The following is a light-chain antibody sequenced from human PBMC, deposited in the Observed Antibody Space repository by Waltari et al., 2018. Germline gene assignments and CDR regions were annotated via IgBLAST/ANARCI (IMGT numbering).Light chain of an antibody. V-gene: IGLV2-11*01. J-gene: IGLJ2*01. Sequence: QSALTQPRSVSGSPGQSVTISCTGTSIDVGGYTSVSWYQQYPGKAPKLMIYDVSKRPSGVPDRFSGSKSGNTASLTISGLQAEDEADYYCCSHAGTYVVFGGGTKLTVL. CDR2: DVS. CDR3: CSHAGTYVV. CDR1: SIDVGGYTS.